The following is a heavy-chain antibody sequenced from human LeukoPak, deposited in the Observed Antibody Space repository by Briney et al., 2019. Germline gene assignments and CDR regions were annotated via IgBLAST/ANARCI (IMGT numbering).Heavy chain of an antibody. V-gene: IGHV1-46*01. CDR3: TRVEWFRFDP. D-gene: IGHD3-3*01. Sequence: ASAMVSCRACGDTFTNDDIRGGRHAPGQGLEWMGIINPSGGSTRYAQKFQGRVTMTRDMSTNTVYMELSSLRSDDTAVYYCTRVEWFRFDPWGQGTQVTVSS. CDR2: INPSGGST. CDR1: GDTFTNDD. J-gene: IGHJ5*02.